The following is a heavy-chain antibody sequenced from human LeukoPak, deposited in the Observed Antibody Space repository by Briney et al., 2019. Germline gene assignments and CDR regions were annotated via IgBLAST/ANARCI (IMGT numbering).Heavy chain of an antibody. CDR2: IYYSGST. J-gene: IGHJ4*02. CDR3: ARGSPYYYNSSCYCLDY. V-gene: IGHV4-59*08. Sequence: AETLSLTCTVSGGSISSYYWSWIRQPPGKGLEWIGYIYYSGSTNYNPSFKRGVTISVKTSNNQFSLMLSSVTAADTAVYYCARGSPYYYNSSCYCLDYWGQGTLVTVSS. D-gene: IGHD3-22*01. CDR1: GGSISSYY.